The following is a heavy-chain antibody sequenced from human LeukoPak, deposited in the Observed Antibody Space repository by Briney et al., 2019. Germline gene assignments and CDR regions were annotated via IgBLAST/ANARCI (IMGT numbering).Heavy chain of an antibody. CDR1: GFNFSDYY. CDR2: ISSSGSTI. J-gene: IGHJ4*02. Sequence: GGSLRLSCAASGFNFSDYYMSWIRQAPGKGLEWVSYISSSGSTIYYADSVKGRFTISRDNAKNSLYLQMNSLRAEDTAVYYCARDRQSGSYGVDYFDYWGQGTLVTVSS. V-gene: IGHV3-11*01. CDR3: ARDRQSGSYGVDYFDY. D-gene: IGHD1-26*01.